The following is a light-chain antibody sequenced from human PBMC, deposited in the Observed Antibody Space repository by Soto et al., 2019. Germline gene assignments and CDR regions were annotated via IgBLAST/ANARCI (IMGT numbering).Light chain of an antibody. CDR3: QQYNNRQT. J-gene: IGKJ1*01. Sequence: VLTQSPATMSLSPGERANLSCRASQSVNSPLAWYQQKPGQAPRLLIYGASTRATGIPARFSGSGSGTEFTLTISSLQSEDFAVYYCQQYNNRQTFGQGTKVDIK. V-gene: IGKV3-15*01. CDR1: QSVNSP. CDR2: GAS.